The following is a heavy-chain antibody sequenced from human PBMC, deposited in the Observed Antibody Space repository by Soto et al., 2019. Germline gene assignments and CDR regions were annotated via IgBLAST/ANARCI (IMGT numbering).Heavy chain of an antibody. J-gene: IGHJ4*02. CDR2: ISGSGGST. D-gene: IGHD6-13*01. CDR1: GFTFSSYA. V-gene: IGHV3-23*01. Sequence: GGSLKLSCAASGFTFSSYAMRWVRQAPGKGLEWVSAISGSGGSTYYADSVKGRFTISRDNSKNTLYLQMNSLRAEDTAVYYCARRGPGTYFDYWGQGTLVTVSS. CDR3: ARRGPGTYFDY.